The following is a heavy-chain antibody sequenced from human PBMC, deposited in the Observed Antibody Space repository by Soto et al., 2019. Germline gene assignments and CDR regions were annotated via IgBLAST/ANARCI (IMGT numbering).Heavy chain of an antibody. D-gene: IGHD2-21*02. CDR2: IYYSGST. CDR1: GGSISSSSYY. CDR3: ARRSAMGHIVVVTAIRSPRRPYYFDY. Sequence: QLQLQESGPGLVKPSETLSLTCTVSGGSISSSSYYWGWIRQPPGKGLEWIGSIYYSGSTYYNPSLKGRVTISVDTSKNQFSLKLSSVTAADTAVYYCARRSAMGHIVVVTAIRSPRRPYYFDYWGQGTLVTVSS. J-gene: IGHJ4*02. V-gene: IGHV4-39*01.